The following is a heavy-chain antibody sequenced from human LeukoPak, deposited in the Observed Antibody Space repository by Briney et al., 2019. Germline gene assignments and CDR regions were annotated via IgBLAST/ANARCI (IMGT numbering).Heavy chain of an antibody. CDR3: AGDLSYGF. J-gene: IGHJ4*02. Sequence: SEILSLTCTVSGGSISSGSYYWSWIRQPAGKGLEWIGRIYTSGSTNYNPSLKSRVTISVDTSKNQFSLKLSSVTAADTAVYYCAGDLSYGFWGQGTLVTVSS. V-gene: IGHV4-61*02. CDR1: GGSISSGSYY. D-gene: IGHD3-10*01. CDR2: IYTSGST.